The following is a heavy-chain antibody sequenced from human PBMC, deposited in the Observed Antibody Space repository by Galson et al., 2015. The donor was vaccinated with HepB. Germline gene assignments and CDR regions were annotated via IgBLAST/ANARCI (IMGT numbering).Heavy chain of an antibody. V-gene: IGHV1-2*02. CDR1: GYTFTGYY. CDR2: INPNSGGT. J-gene: IGHJ4*02. CDR3: AGTGYSSGWYAY. D-gene: IGHD6-19*01. Sequence: SVKVSCKASGYTFTGYYIHWVRQAPGQGLEWMGWINPNSGGTNYAQKFQDRVTLTRDTSTSTVYMELNSLRSDDTAVFYCAGTGYSSGWYAYWGQGTLVTASS.